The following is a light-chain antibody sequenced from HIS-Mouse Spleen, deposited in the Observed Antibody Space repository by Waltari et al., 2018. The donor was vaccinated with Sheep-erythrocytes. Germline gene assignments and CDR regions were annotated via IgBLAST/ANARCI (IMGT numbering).Light chain of an antibody. V-gene: IGKV1-33*01. J-gene: IGKJ3*01. Sequence: IQMTQSPSSLSASVGDRVTITCQASPDISNYLKWYQQKPGKAPKLLIYNASNLETGVPSRFSGSGSGTDFTFTISSLQPEDIATYYCQQYDNLFTFGPGTKVDIK. CDR2: NAS. CDR3: QQYDNLFT. CDR1: PDISNY.